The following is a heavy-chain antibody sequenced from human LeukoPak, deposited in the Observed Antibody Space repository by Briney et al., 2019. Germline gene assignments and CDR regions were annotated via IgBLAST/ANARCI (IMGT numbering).Heavy chain of an antibody. CDR3: ARDMDGSGSYPARYYGVDV. D-gene: IGHD3-10*01. Sequence: GGSLRLSCAASGFTFSSYGMHWVRQAPGKGLEWVAVIWYDGSNKYYADSVKDRFTISRDNSKNTLYLQMNSLRAEDTAVYYCARDMDGSGSYPARYYGVDVWGQGTTVTISS. J-gene: IGHJ6*02. CDR2: IWYDGSNK. CDR1: GFTFSSYG. V-gene: IGHV3-33*01.